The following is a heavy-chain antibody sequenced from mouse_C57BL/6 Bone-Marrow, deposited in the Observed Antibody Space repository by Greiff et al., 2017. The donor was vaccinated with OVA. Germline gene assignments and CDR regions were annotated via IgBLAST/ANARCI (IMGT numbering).Heavy chain of an antibody. CDR2: IWSGGST. Sequence: VKLQESGPGLVQPSQSLSITCTVSGFSLTSYGVHWVRQSPGKGLEWLGVIWSGGSTDYNAAFFTGLIITNDNSKSQVFFKMTRLRSDDTSISYCAKKDWVYYAMDYWGQGTSVTVSS. CDR1: GFSLTSYG. CDR3: AKKDWVYYAMDY. J-gene: IGHJ4*01. V-gene: IGHV2-5*01. D-gene: IGHD4-1*01.